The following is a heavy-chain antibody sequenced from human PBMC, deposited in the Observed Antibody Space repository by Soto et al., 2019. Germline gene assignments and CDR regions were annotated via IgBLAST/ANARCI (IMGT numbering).Heavy chain of an antibody. D-gene: IGHD4-17*01. Sequence: SETLSLTCAVYGWSFSGDYWSWIRQPPGKGLEWIGEINHGGSTNYNPSLKSRVTISVDTSKNQFSLKLSSVTAADTAVYYCARTDYGDYFLFWFDPWGQGTLV. CDR2: INHGGST. CDR1: GWSFSGDY. J-gene: IGHJ5*02. CDR3: ARTDYGDYFLFWFDP. V-gene: IGHV4-34*01.